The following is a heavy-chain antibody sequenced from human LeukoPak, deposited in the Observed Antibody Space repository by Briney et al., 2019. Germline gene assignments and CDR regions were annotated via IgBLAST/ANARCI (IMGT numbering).Heavy chain of an antibody. V-gene: IGHV4-38-2*02. Sequence: SETLSLTCTVSGYSISSGYYWGWIRQPPGKGLEWIGSIYHSGSTYYNPSLKSRVTISVDTSKNQFSLKLSSVTAADTAVYYCARVPENGYRTNWFDPWGQGTLVTVSS. CDR1: GYSISSGYY. CDR2: IYHSGST. J-gene: IGHJ5*02. CDR3: ARVPENGYRTNWFDP. D-gene: IGHD5-24*01.